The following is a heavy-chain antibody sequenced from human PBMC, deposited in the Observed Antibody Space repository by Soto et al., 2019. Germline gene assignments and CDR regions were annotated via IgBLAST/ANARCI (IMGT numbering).Heavy chain of an antibody. V-gene: IGHV4-59*02. Sequence: SETVSLTCTVSGGSVNTNYWTWIRQPPGRGPEWIGNIDYSGSPHYNPSLKSRVTMSIDMSKNQFSLRLNSVTAADTAVYYCARGRKDIVGPPDAYDIWGPRTMVPVSS. CDR3: ARGRKDIVGPPDAYDI. D-gene: IGHD2-21*01. CDR1: GGSVNTNY. J-gene: IGHJ3*02. CDR2: IDYSGSP.